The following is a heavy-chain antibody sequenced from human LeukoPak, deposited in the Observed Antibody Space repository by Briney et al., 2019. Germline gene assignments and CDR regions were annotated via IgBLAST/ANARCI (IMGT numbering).Heavy chain of an antibody. CDR2: ISGSGGST. D-gene: IGHD3-22*01. Sequence: GGSLRLSCAASGFTFSSYAMSWVRQAPGKGLEWVSAISGSGGSTYYADSVKGRFTISRDNSKNTLYLQMNSLRAEDTAVYYCAKDRGTMIVVAPDAFDIWGQGTMVTVSS. CDR1: GFTFSSYA. V-gene: IGHV3-23*01. J-gene: IGHJ3*02. CDR3: AKDRGTMIVVAPDAFDI.